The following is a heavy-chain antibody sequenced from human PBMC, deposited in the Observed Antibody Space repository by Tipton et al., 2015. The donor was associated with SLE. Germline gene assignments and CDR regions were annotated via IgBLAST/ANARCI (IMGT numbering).Heavy chain of an antibody. Sequence: TLSLTCTVSGDSISSYYWSWIRQSPGKGLEWIGYIYYDGTANYNPSLKSRLTISVDTSKSQFSLKLTSVTAADTAVYYCARIPDISGWPFDYWGQGTLVTVSS. CDR1: GDSISSYY. J-gene: IGHJ4*02. CDR2: IYYDGTA. D-gene: IGHD6-19*01. V-gene: IGHV4-59*01. CDR3: ARIPDISGWPFDY.